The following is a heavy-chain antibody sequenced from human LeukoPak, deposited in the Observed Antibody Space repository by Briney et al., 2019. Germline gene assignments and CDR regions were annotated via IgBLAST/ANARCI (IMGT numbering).Heavy chain of an antibody. CDR2: INSDGINT. J-gene: IGHJ3*02. V-gene: IGHV3-74*01. CDR3: ARVSDYVWGSADAFDI. D-gene: IGHD3-16*01. Sequence: PGGSLRLSCAASGFTFSNYWMHWVRQAPGKGVVWVSRINSDGINTSYADSVKGRFTISRDNAKNTLNLQMNSLRAEDTAVYYCARVSDYVWGSADAFDIWGQGTMVTVSS. CDR1: GFTFSNYW.